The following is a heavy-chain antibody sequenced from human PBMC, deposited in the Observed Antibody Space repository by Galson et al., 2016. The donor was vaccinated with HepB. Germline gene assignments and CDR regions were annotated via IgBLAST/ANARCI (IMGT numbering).Heavy chain of an antibody. J-gene: IGHJ4*02. CDR3: AKSVLEYDILTGYYRRGADY. Sequence: SLRLSCTASGFTFSSYAMSWVRQAPGKGLEWVSSSGSGGPTYYADSVKGRFTISRDNSKNTLFLQMHSLRADDTAVYYCAKSVLEYDILTGYYRRGADYWGQGILVTVSS. V-gene: IGHV3-23*01. CDR1: GFTFSSYA. D-gene: IGHD3-9*01. CDR2: SGSGGPT.